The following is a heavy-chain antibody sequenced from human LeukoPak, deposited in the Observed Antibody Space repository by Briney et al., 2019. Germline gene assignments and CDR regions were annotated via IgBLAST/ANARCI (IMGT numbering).Heavy chain of an antibody. CDR1: GGSISSYY. V-gene: IGHV4-59*01. J-gene: IGHJ5*02. CDR3: ARAGAATTEWFDP. Sequence: SSETLSLTCTVSGGSISSYYWSWIRQPPGKGLEWIGYIYYSGNTNYNPSLKSRVTISVDTSKNQFSLKLSSVTAADTAVYYCARAGAATTEWFDPWGQGTLVTVSS. CDR2: IYYSGNT. D-gene: IGHD6-25*01.